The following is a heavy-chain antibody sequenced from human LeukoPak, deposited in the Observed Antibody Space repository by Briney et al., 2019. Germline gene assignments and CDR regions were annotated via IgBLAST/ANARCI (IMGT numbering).Heavy chain of an antibody. CDR1: GFTVGSNY. Sequence: GGSRTLSCAVSGFTVGSNYMSWVRHAPGGGLEWVSVIYSGGSKYYADSVKGRFTISRDNSKNTPYHLMNSLSAEDTAVYYCARSVEVDAFDIWGQGTMVTVSS. CDR2: IYSGGSK. V-gene: IGHV3-53*01. CDR3: ARSVEVDAFDI. D-gene: IGHD5/OR15-5a*01. J-gene: IGHJ3*02.